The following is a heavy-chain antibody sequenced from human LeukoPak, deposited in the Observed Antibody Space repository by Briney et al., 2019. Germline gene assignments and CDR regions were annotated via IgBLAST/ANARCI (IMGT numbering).Heavy chain of an antibody. CDR1: GGSISNYY. CDR3: AKSTRAVMAMMDV. CDR2: SHYSGDS. D-gene: IGHD3-16*01. V-gene: IGHV4-59*01. Sequence: PSETLSLTCTVSGGSISNYYWNWIRQPPGKGLEWIGYSHYSGDSNYNPSLKSRVTIAVDTSKSQFSLRLSSVTAADTAVYFCAKSTRAVMAMMDVWGKGTTVTVSS. J-gene: IGHJ6*04.